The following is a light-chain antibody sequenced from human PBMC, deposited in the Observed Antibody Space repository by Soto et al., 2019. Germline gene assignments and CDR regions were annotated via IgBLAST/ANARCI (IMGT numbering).Light chain of an antibody. V-gene: IGLV2-11*01. CDR3: CSFAGSYTSYF. Sequence: QSALTQPRSVSGSPGQSVTISCTGTTNYVSWYQQHPGKAPKLMIYDVNKRPSGVPDRFSGSKSGNTASLTISGLQAEDEADYYCCSFAGSYTSYFFGTGTKATVL. J-gene: IGLJ1*01. CDR1: TNY. CDR2: DVN.